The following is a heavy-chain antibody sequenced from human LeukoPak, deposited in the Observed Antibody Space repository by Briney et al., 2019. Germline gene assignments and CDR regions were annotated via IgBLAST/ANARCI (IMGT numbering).Heavy chain of an antibody. CDR3: SAAPIVVTPGRYFQH. CDR1: GFTFTSSA. V-gene: IGHV1-58*02. Sequence: SVKVSCKASGFTFTSSAMQWVRQARRQRLEWIGWIVVGSGNTNYAQKFQERVTITRDMSTSTAYMELSSLRSEDTAVYYCSAAPIVVTPGRYFQHWGQGTLVTVSS. J-gene: IGHJ1*01. D-gene: IGHD4-23*01. CDR2: IVVGSGNT.